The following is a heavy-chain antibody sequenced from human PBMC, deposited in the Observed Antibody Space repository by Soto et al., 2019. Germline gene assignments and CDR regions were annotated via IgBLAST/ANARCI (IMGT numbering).Heavy chain of an antibody. CDR3: ARRDYYGSGSYDSSDAFDI. CDR1: GYRFTSYW. D-gene: IGHD3-10*01. Sequence: GESLKISCQASGYRFTSYWVGWVRQMPGKGLDWMGIIYPGDSDSRYSPSFQGQVTISADKSISTAYLQWSTLKASDTAMYYCARRDYYGSGSYDSSDAFDIWGQGTMVTVSS. V-gene: IGHV5-51*01. CDR2: IYPGDSDS. J-gene: IGHJ3*02.